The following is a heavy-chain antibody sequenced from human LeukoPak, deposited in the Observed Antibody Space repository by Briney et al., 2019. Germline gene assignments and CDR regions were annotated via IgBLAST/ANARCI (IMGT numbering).Heavy chain of an antibody. CDR3: ARDLNYYGSGIWDY. J-gene: IGHJ4*02. CDR2: IKQDGNEI. Sequence: PGGSLRLSCAASGFTFSNYWMTWVRQAPGKGLEWVANIKQDGNEIYYVDSVRGRFTISRDNAKNSLYLQMNSLRAEDTAVYYCARDLNYYGSGIWDYWGQGILVTVSS. V-gene: IGHV3-7*01. CDR1: GFTFSNYW. D-gene: IGHD3-10*01.